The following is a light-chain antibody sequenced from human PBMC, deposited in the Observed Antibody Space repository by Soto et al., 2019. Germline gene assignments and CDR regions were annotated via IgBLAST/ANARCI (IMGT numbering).Light chain of an antibody. CDR2: EVS. J-gene: IGLJ3*02. V-gene: IGLV2-14*03. Sequence: QAALTQPASVSGSPGQSISISCTGTSSDIGGSKSVSWYQQHQGKAPKLIIYEVSKRPSGISNRFSGSKSANTASLTISGLQADDEAYYFCASNTPTWVFGGGTKLTVL. CDR1: SSDIGGSKS. CDR3: ASNTPTWV.